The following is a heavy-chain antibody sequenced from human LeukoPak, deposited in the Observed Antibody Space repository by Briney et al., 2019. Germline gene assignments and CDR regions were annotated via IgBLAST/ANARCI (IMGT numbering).Heavy chain of an antibody. CDR3: ARDISARDEAWWFDP. CDR1: GYTFTSYY. J-gene: IGHJ5*02. CDR2: INPSGGST. Sequence: ASVKVSCKASGYTFTSYYMHWVRQAPGQGLEWIGIINPSGGSTSYAQKFQGRVTMTRDMSTSTVYMELSSLRSEDTAVYYCARDISARDEAWWFDPWGQGTLVTVSS. D-gene: IGHD5-24*01. V-gene: IGHV1-46*01.